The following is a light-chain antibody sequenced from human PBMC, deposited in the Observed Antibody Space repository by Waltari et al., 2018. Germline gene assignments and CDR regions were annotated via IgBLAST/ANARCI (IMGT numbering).Light chain of an antibody. V-gene: IGKV3-20*01. J-gene: IGKJ2*01. Sequence: EYVLTQSQGTLSLSPGERATLSCRASKSAASIYLAWSQQKPGQAPRRLIYGASNRATGIPDRFSGSGSGKDFTLTISRLEPEDFAVYYCQQYGDSPLYTFGRGTKLEIK. CDR1: KSAASIY. CDR3: QQYGDSPLYT. CDR2: GAS.